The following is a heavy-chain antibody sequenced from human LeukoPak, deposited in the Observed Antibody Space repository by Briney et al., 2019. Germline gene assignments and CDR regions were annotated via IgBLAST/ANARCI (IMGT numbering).Heavy chain of an antibody. V-gene: IGHV1-69*13. J-gene: IGHJ3*02. CDR3: ARLRLDGGNDAFDI. Sequence: SVKVSCKASGGTFISYAISWVRQAPGQGLEWMGGIIPIFGTANYAQKFQGRVTITADESTSTAYMELSSLRSEDTAVYYCARLRLDGGNDAFDIWGQGTMVTVSS. CDR2: IIPIFGTA. CDR1: GGTFISYA. D-gene: IGHD4-23*01.